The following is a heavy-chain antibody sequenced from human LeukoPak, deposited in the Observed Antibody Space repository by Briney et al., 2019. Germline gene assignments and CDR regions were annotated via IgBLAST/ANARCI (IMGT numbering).Heavy chain of an antibody. CDR1: SGSLSGYY. J-gene: IGHJ5*02. Sequence: KPSETLSLTCTVSSGSLSGYYWSWIRQAPGKGLEFIGFAYQTGSTAYNPSLGSRVTISVDTSNNQFSLKLTSVTAAATAIYYCARVEGATHIDHWGQGNLVTVSS. D-gene: IGHD3-3*01. CDR3: ARVEGATHIDH. CDR2: AYQTGST. V-gene: IGHV4-59*01.